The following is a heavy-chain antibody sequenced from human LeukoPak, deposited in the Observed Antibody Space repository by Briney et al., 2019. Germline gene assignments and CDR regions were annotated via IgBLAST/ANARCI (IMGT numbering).Heavy chain of an antibody. CDR2: TKQDETEK. Sequence: GGSLRLSCAASGFTFTNYWMSWVRQAPGNGLEWVANTKQDETEKHYADSVKGRFTISRDNAQNSLYLQMNSLIAEDTAVYFCARNRQWLLADYWGQGTVVTVSS. CDR3: ARNRQWLLADY. J-gene: IGHJ4*02. CDR1: GFTFTNYW. V-gene: IGHV3-7*04. D-gene: IGHD3-22*01.